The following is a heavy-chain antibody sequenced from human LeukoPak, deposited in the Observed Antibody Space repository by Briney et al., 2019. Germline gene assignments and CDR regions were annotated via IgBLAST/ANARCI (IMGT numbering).Heavy chain of an antibody. V-gene: IGHV4-38-2*02. D-gene: IGHD2-15*01. CDR2: IFHSGNT. CDR3: ARDSWPEVARFDY. CDR1: GNSISSGYY. Sequence: SETLSLTCTVSGNSISSGYYWGWIRQPPGKGLEWIGDIFHSGNTYYNPSLKSRVTISVDTSKNQFSLKLSSVTAADTAVYYCARDSWPEVARFDYWGQGTLVTVSS. J-gene: IGHJ4*02.